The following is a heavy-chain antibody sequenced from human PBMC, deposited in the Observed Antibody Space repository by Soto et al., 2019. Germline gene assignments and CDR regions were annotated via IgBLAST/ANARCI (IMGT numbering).Heavy chain of an antibody. D-gene: IGHD4-17*01. CDR1: GGSISSYY. Sequence: QVQLQESGPGLVKPSETLSLTCTVSGGSISSYYWSWIRQPPGKGLEWIGYIYYSGSTNYNPSLKSRVTISVDTSKNQFSLKLSSVTAADTAVYYCARRYGGTLASWGQGTLVTVSS. CDR2: IYYSGST. J-gene: IGHJ4*02. CDR3: ARRYGGTLAS. V-gene: IGHV4-59*08.